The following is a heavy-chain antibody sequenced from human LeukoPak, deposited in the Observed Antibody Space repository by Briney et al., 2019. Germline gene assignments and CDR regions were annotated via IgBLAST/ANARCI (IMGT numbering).Heavy chain of an antibody. CDR3: ARHVRIAVAGIDY. CDR2: IYYSRST. D-gene: IGHD6-19*01. V-gene: IGHV4-59*08. J-gene: IGHJ4*02. Sequence: SYALPLTCTVSGGSISRYYRRGLRQPPPKGLEGIGYIYYSRSTNYNPSLKCRVTISVDSSKNQISLKLSSVTAADTAVYYCARHVRIAVAGIDYWGQGTLVTVSS. CDR1: GGSISRYY.